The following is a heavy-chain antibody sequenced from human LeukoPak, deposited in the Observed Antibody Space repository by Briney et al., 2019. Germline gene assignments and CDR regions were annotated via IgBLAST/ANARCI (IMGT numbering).Heavy chain of an antibody. CDR3: ARTWIHEAYNWFDP. Sequence: ASVKVSCKASGYTFTTYYMHWVRQAPGQGLEWMGIINPSGGSTNYAQKFQGRVTLTRDMSTSTVYMELSSLRSEDTAVYYCARTWIHEAYNWFDPWGPGTLVTVSS. J-gene: IGHJ5*02. V-gene: IGHV1-46*01. D-gene: IGHD5-18*01. CDR1: GYTFTTYY. CDR2: INPSGGST.